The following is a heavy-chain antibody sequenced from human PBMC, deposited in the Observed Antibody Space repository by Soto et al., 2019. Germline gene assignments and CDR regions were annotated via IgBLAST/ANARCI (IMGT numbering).Heavy chain of an antibody. CDR1: GFTFTSYA. CDR3: ARGNDYGDYVD. V-gene: IGHV1-18*01. J-gene: IGHJ4*02. CDR2: ISAYNGNT. D-gene: IGHD4-17*01. Sequence: GASVKVSCKASGFTFTSYAISWVRQAPGQGLEWMGWISAYNGNTNYAQKLQGRVTMTRNTSISTAYMELSSLRSEDTAVYYCARGNDYGDYVDWGEGSLVTVS.